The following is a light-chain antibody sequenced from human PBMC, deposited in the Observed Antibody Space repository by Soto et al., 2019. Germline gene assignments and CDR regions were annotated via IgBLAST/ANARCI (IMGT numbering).Light chain of an antibody. Sequence: AIQLTQSPSSLSASVGDRVTITCRASQGISSALAWYQQKPGKAPKLLIYDASNLESGVPSRFSGSGSGTDFTLTISSLQPEDFATYYCQQFNNFGPGTKVDIK. CDR2: DAS. J-gene: IGKJ3*01. CDR1: QGISSA. CDR3: QQFNN. V-gene: IGKV1D-13*01.